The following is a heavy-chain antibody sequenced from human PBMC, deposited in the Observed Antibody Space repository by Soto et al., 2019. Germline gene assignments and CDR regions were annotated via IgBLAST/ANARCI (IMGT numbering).Heavy chain of an antibody. V-gene: IGHV3-74*01. J-gene: IGHJ3*02. CDR3: AVIPRPGDGFDI. CDR1: GFTFSSYW. Sequence: EVQLVESGGGLVQPGGSLRLSCAGSGFTFSSYWLHWVRQVPGKGLVWVSRINSDGSSTSYADSGKGRFTISRDNAKNTLYLQMNSLRAEDTAVYYCAVIPRPGDGFDIWGQGTMVTVSS. D-gene: IGHD3-22*01. CDR2: INSDGSST.